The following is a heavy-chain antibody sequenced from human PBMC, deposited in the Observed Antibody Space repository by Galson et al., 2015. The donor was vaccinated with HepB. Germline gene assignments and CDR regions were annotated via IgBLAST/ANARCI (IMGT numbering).Heavy chain of an antibody. CDR3: ARDQGSSSSPGYFDY. V-gene: IGHV3-30-3*01. CDR2: ISYDGSNK. CDR1: GFTFSSYA. Sequence: SLRLSCAASGFTFSSYAMHWVRQAPGKGLEWVAVISYDGSNKYYADSVKGRFTISRDNSKNTLYLQMNSLRAEDTAVYYCARDQGSSSSPGYFDYWGQGTLVTVSS. J-gene: IGHJ4*02. D-gene: IGHD6-13*01.